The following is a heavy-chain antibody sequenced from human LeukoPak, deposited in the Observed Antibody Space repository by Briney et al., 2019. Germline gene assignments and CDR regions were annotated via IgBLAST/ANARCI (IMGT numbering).Heavy chain of an antibody. D-gene: IGHD6-19*01. Sequence: SETLSLTCAVYGGSFSGYYWSWIRPPPGKGLEWIGEINHSGSTNYNPSLKSRVTISVDTSKNQFSLKLSSVTAADTAVYYCASIAVAGQRVKRYNWFDPWGQGTLVTVSS. CDR3: ASIAVAGQRVKRYNWFDP. CDR1: GGSFSGYY. CDR2: INHSGST. V-gene: IGHV4-34*01. J-gene: IGHJ5*02.